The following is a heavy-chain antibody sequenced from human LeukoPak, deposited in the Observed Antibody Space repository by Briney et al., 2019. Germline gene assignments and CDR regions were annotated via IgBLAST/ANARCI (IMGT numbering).Heavy chain of an antibody. CDR1: GFTFSSSA. V-gene: IGHV3-23*01. CDR3: AKDKAVATKPYYFDY. CDR2: IGGGGGNT. D-gene: IGHD6-19*01. Sequence: PGGSLRLSCAASGFTFSSSAMHWVRQAPGKGLEWVAAIGGGGGNTYYADSVKGRLTISRDNSKNTLYLQMNSLRAEDTAVYYCAKDKAVATKPYYFDYWGQGTLVTVSS. J-gene: IGHJ4*02.